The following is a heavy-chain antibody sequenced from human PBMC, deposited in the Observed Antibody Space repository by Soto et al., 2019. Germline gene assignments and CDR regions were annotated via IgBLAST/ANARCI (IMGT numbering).Heavy chain of an antibody. D-gene: IGHD6-19*01. CDR2: VCGNCVST. J-gene: IGHJ4*02. CDR1: GFTFSNYA. V-gene: IGHV3-23*01. Sequence: DVHLLDSGGGWVQPGGSLRLSCAASGFTFSNYAMTWVRQAPGKGLGWVAGVCGNCVSTYYADSVKGRFTFSRDNSKDRLYLQMKSMTAEDTAIYYFAKTLSNRIGVAVFDCCGQVSLVTVSS. CDR3: AKTLSNRIGVAVFDC.